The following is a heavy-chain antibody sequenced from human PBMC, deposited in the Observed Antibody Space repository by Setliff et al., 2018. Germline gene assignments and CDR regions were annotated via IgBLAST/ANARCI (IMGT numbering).Heavy chain of an antibody. CDR2: IYYSGST. CDR1: GGSISSSSYY. Sequence: SETLSLTCTVSGGSISSSSYYWGWIRQPPGKGLEWIGSIYYSGSTYYNPSLKSRVTISVDTSKNQFSLKLCSVTAADTAVYYCARRATYYNFWSGYYDYWGQGTLVTVSS. V-gene: IGHV4-39*07. D-gene: IGHD3-3*01. J-gene: IGHJ4*02. CDR3: ARRATYYNFWSGYYDY.